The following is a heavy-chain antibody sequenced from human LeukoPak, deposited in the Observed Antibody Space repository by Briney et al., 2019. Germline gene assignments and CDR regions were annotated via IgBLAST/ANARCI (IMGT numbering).Heavy chain of an antibody. D-gene: IGHD3-10*01. J-gene: IGHJ4*02. CDR2: IYSGGST. CDR1: GFTVSSNY. V-gene: IGHV3-53*01. Sequence: GGSLRLSCAASGFTVSSNYMSWVRQAPGKGLEWVSVIYSGGSTYYADSVKGRFTNSRDNSKNTLYLQMNSLRAEDTAVYYCASPPMVRGVIFWGQGTLVTVSS. CDR3: ASPPMVRGVIF.